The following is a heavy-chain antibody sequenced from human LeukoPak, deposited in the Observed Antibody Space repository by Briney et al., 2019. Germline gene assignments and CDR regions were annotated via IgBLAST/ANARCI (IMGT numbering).Heavy chain of an antibody. D-gene: IGHD1-26*01. CDR1: GGSISSSSYY. J-gene: IGHJ6*02. CDR2: IYYSGST. CDR3: AREGGVGPTAPPDYYSYQMDV. Sequence: PSETLSFTGTVSGGSISSSSYYWGSIRQPPGKGLEWIGSIYYSGSTYYNPSLKSRVTISVDTSKNQFSLKLSSVTAADTAVYYCAREGGVGPTAPPDYYSYQMDVWGQGTTVTVSS. V-gene: IGHV4-39*02.